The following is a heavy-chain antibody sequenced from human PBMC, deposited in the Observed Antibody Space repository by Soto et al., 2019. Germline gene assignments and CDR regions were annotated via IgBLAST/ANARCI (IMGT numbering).Heavy chain of an antibody. V-gene: IGHV4-59*01. D-gene: IGHD3-10*01. CDR2: IYYSGST. J-gene: IGHJ6*02. Sequence: SETLSLTCTVSGGSISSYYWSWIRQPPGKGLEWIGYIYYSGSTNYNPSLKSRVTISVDTSKNQFSLKLSSVTAADTAVYYCARVALWFGELRSGSMDVWGQGTTDT. CDR3: ARVALWFGELRSGSMDV. CDR1: GGSISSYY.